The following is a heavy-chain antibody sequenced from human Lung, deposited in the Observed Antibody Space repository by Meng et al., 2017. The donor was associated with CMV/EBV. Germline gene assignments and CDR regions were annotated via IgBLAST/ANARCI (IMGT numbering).Heavy chain of an antibody. CDR2: INNDGSDT. CDR3: ARGGLIAARNDY. Sequence: GEXXKISCAASGFTFSNYWMHWVRQAPGKGLVWVSRINNDGSDTIYADSVKGRFTISRDNAKNTLYLQMNSLRAEDTAVYYCARGGLIAARNDYWGQGTLVTVSS. V-gene: IGHV3-74*01. D-gene: IGHD6-6*01. J-gene: IGHJ4*02. CDR1: GFTFSNYW.